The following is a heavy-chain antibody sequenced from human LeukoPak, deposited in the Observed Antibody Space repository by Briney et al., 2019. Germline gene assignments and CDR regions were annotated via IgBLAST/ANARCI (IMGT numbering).Heavy chain of an antibody. CDR1: GFTFNIHG. D-gene: IGHD3-16*01. CDR2: IGPSGEKT. CDR3: ARVKGDLIDY. V-gene: IGHV3-20*04. J-gene: IGHJ4*02. Sequence: GGSLRLSCAASGFTFNIHGMNWVRQAPGKGPEWVSGIGPSGEKTYYADSVKGRFTISRDNAKNSLYLQMNSLRAEDTALYYCARVKGDLIDYWGQGTLVTVSS.